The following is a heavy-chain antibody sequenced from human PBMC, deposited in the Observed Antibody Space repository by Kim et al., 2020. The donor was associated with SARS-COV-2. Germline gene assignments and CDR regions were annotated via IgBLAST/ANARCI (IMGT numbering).Heavy chain of an antibody. D-gene: IGHD2-21*01. V-gene: IGHV3-30*18. CDR2: ISDDGNRK. CDR3: VKGPAPYYSSAVDL. Sequence: GGSLRLSCAASGFTLSSYAMHWVRQAPGKGLEWVAIISDDGNRKYYADSVKGRFTVSRDNSKNTLDLQMNSLRPDDTAIYYCVKGPAPYYSSAVDLWSRG. CDR1: GFTLSSYA. J-gene: IGHJ2*01.